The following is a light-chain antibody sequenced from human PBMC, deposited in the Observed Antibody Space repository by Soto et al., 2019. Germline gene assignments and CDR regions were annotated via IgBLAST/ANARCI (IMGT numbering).Light chain of an antibody. CDR2: KTS. CDR3: MQATHYPWT. J-gene: IGKJ1*01. Sequence: VMTQALFSSPVTLGQPASISCRSSESLVHSDGKTYLSWLLQRPGQPPRLLIYKTSKRFSGVPDRFPGRGAGTDFTLKITRVEPEDVGIYYCMQATHYPWTFGRGTKGEIK. CDR1: ESLVHSDGKTY. V-gene: IGKV2-24*01.